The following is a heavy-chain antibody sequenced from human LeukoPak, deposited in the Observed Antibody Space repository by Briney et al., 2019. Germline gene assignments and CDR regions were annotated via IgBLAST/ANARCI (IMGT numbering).Heavy chain of an antibody. V-gene: IGHV3-33*01. CDR1: GFTFSSYG. Sequence: PGGSLRLSYAASGFTFSSYGMHWVRQAPGKGLEWVAVIWYDGSNKYYADSVKGRFTISRDNSKNTLYLQMNSLRAEDTAVYYCARATPPYNSDVDYFDYWGQGTLVTVSS. D-gene: IGHD5-24*01. J-gene: IGHJ4*02. CDR3: ARATPPYNSDVDYFDY. CDR2: IWYDGSNK.